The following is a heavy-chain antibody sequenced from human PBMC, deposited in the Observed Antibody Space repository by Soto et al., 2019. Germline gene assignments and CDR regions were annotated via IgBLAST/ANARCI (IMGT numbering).Heavy chain of an antibody. V-gene: IGHV4-34*01. D-gene: IGHD3-9*01. CDR2: INDRGSI. CDR3: ARESHDILTGPPWVWYFDL. CDR1: GGSFSGYY. J-gene: IGHJ2*01. Sequence: QVQRQQWGAGPLRPLETLSLTCGVSGGSFSGYYWAWIRQSPGKGLEWIGEINDRGSINYNPSLKSQVRISVDSSKNHYSLNLRSVTAADTAVYYCARESHDILTGPPWVWYFDLWGRGTLVTVSS.